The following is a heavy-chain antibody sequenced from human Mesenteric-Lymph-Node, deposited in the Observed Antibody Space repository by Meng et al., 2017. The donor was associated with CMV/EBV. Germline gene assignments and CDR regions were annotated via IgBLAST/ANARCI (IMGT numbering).Heavy chain of an antibody. D-gene: IGHD6-19*01. Sequence: CAASGFTFSSYAMNWVRQAPGKGLEWVAVISYDGSNKYYADSVKGRFTISRDNSKNTLYPQMNSLRAEDTAVYYCARSSGHHIYYFDYWGQGTLVTVSS. CDR3: ARSSGHHIYYFDY. CDR2: ISYDGSNK. J-gene: IGHJ4*02. V-gene: IGHV3-30-3*01. CDR1: GFTFSSYA.